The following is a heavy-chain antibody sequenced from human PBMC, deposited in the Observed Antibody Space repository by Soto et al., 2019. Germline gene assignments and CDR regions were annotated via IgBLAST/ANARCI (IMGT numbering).Heavy chain of an antibody. D-gene: IGHD1-26*01. J-gene: IGHJ6*02. CDR2: MYHSGSA. V-gene: IGHV4-59*08. CDR3: ARHLIVGSATSKFYYGMDV. CDR1: CDSISRNY. Sequence: SETLSLTCTVSCDSISRNYWSWSRQPPGKELEWIGYMYHSGSANYNPSLKSRVTMAVDTSKNQFSLNLNSVTAADTAVYYCARHLIVGSATSKFYYGMDVWGQGTTVT.